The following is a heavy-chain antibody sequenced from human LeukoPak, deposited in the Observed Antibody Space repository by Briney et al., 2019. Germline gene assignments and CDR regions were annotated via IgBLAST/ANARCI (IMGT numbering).Heavy chain of an antibody. CDR3: ARDEGLTMGLAHYYYYYGMDV. V-gene: IGHV6-1*01. Sequence: SQTLSLTCAISGDIVSSNSAAWNWIRQSPSRGLEWLGRTYYRSKLYNDYAVSVKNRITINPDTSKNQFSLQLNSVTPEDTAVYYCARDEGLTMGLAHYYYYYGMDVWGQGTTVTVSS. CDR1: GDIVSSNSAA. CDR2: TYYRSKLYN. J-gene: IGHJ6*02. D-gene: IGHD6-19*01.